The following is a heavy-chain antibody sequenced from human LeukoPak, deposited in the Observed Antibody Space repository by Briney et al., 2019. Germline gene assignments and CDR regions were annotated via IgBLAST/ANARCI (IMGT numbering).Heavy chain of an antibody. CDR3: AARGDGYNYFGY. CDR2: INHSGST. J-gene: IGHJ4*02. D-gene: IGHD5-24*01. V-gene: IGHV4-34*01. Sequence: SETLSLTCAVYGGSFSGYYWSWIRQPPGKGLEWIGEINHSGSTNYNPSLKSRVTISVDTSKNQFSLKLNSVTAADTAVYYCAARGDGYNYFGYWGQGTLVTVSS. CDR1: GGSFSGYY.